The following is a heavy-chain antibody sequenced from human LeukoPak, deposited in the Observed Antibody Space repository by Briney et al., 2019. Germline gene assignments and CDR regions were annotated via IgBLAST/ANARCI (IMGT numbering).Heavy chain of an antibody. CDR2: ISVYNDHT. Sequence: GASVKVSCKASGYMFASYGINWVRQAPGQGLEWMGWISVYNDHTNYAQKLQGRVTMTTDTSTSTGYMELRSLRSDDTAVYYCARVFKIGDPPDYWGQGTLVTVSS. J-gene: IGHJ4*02. CDR3: ARVFKIGDPPDY. D-gene: IGHD3-22*01. V-gene: IGHV1-18*01. CDR1: GYMFASYG.